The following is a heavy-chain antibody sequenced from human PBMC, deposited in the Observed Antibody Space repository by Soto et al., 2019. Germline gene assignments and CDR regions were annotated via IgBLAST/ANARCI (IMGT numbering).Heavy chain of an antibody. CDR3: ARVLGYNSSWWRHTAFDI. CDR1: GYTFTNYG. D-gene: IGHD6-13*01. J-gene: IGHJ3*02. Sequence: ASVKVSCKTSGYTFTNYGISWVRQAPGQGLEWMGWISAHTGNTHYAQKFQGRVTMTTDTSTSTAYMELRSLRSDDTTVYYCARVLGYNSSWWRHTAFDIWGQGIMVTVSS. CDR2: ISAHTGNT. V-gene: IGHV1-18*01.